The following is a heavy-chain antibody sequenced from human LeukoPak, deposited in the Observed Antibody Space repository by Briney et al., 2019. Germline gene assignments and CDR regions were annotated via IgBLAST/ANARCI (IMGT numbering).Heavy chain of an antibody. D-gene: IGHD2-2*01. CDR3: ARVTVPSGYYMDV. V-gene: IGHV4-39*07. J-gene: IGHJ6*03. Sequence: SETLSLTCTISGGSISSSSYYWGWIRQPPGKGLEWIGYIFYSGSTYYNPSLKSRVTISVDTSKNQFSLKLSSVTAADTAVYYCARVTVPSGYYMDVWGKGTTVTISS. CDR2: IFYSGST. CDR1: GGSISSSSYY.